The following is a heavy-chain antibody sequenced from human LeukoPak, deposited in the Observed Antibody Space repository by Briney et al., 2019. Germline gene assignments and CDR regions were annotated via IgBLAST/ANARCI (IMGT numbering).Heavy chain of an antibody. Sequence: SSVKVSCKASGGTFSSYTISRVRQAPGQGLEWMGRIIPILGIANYAQKFQGRVTITADKSTSTAYMELSSLRSEDTAVYYCAREGIVVVVAAANWFDPWGQGTLVTVSS. CDR1: GGTFSSYT. J-gene: IGHJ5*02. D-gene: IGHD2-15*01. CDR2: IIPILGIA. CDR3: AREGIVVVVAAANWFDP. V-gene: IGHV1-69*04.